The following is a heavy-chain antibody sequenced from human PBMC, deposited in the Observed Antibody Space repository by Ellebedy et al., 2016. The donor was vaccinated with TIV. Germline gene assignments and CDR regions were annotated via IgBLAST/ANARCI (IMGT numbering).Heavy chain of an antibody. J-gene: IGHJ6*02. CDR1: GFTFSSYS. CDR2: ISSSSSYI. Sequence: GESLKISCAASGFTFSSYSMNWVRQAPGKGLEWVSSISSSSSYIYYADSVKGRFTISRDNAKNSLYLQMNSLRAEDTAVYYCARLGTYGDVRTRTGPHPPEYYYGMDVWGQGTTVTVSS. CDR3: ARLGTYGDVRTRTGPHPPEYYYGMDV. D-gene: IGHD4-17*01. V-gene: IGHV3-21*01.